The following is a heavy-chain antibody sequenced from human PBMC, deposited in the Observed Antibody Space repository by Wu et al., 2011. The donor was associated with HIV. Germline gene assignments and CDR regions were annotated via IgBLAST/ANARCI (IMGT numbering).Heavy chain of an antibody. V-gene: IGHV1-24*01. CDR1: GYTLTELS. Sequence: QVQLVQSGAEVKKPGASVKVSCKVSGYTLTELSMHWVRQAPGKGLEWMGGFDPEDGETIYAQKFQGRVTMTEDTSTDTAYMELSSLRSEDTAVYYCATAPSCSSTSCYSRGNWFDPWAREPWSPSPQ. J-gene: IGHJ5*02. CDR2: FDPEDGET. D-gene: IGHD2-2*01. CDR3: ATAPSCSSTSCYSRGNWFDP.